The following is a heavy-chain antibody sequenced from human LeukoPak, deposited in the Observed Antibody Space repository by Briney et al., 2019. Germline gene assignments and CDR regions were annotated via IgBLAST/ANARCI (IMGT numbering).Heavy chain of an antibody. CDR2: MNPNTGRT. CDR3: ARLSQTPDYYSNGGYYYLGY. J-gene: IGHJ4*02. D-gene: IGHD3-22*01. CDR1: RYTFTSYD. Sequence: LGASVKVSCKASRYTFTSYDINWVREAAGQGLEWMGWMNPNTGRTGFAQKFQGRLTMTRDTSISTAYMELSSLRSEDTAVYHCARLSQTPDYYSNGGYYYLGYWGQGTPVTVSS. V-gene: IGHV1-8*01.